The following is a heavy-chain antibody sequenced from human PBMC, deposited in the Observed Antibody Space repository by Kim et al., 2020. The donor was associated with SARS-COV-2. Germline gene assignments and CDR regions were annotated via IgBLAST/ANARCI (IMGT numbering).Heavy chain of an antibody. Sequence: THYADSGRGRFTISRDNSRKAVHLEMSSLRAEDTAIYYCAKDWGATVFDAWGQGILVVVSS. CDR3: AKDWGATVFDA. J-gene: IGHJ4*02. CDR2: T. V-gene: IGHV3-23*01. D-gene: IGHD1-26*01.